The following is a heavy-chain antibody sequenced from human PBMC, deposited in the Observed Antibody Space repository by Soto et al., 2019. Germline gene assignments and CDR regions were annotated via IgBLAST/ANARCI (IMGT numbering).Heavy chain of an antibody. CDR3: ASPQTKVPGDY. V-gene: IGHV3-48*03. D-gene: IGHD1-1*01. CDR2: IGTSGTNI. Sequence: EVQLVESGGGLVQPGGSLRLSCAASGLSFSSYEMHWVRQAPGKGLEWISYIGTSGTNILYADSVKGRFSISRDDAKNSLYLQINSLRAEDTGVYYCASPQTKVPGDYWGQGTLVTVSS. CDR1: GLSFSSYE. J-gene: IGHJ4*02.